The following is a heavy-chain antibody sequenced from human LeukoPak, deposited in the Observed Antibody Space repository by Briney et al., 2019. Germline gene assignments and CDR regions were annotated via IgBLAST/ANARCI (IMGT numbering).Heavy chain of an antibody. D-gene: IGHD3-22*01. V-gene: IGHV3-48*01. J-gene: IGHJ4*02. CDR3: ARDEYYDSSGYTS. Sequence: GGGLSLSCAGPGFTFSYYSMTWGRPAPRKGGGWLSYISSSGSTIYYADSVKGRFTISRDNAKNSLYLQMNSLRAEDTAVYYCARDEYYDSSGYTSWGQGTLVTVSS. CDR1: GFTFSYYS. CDR2: ISSSGSTI.